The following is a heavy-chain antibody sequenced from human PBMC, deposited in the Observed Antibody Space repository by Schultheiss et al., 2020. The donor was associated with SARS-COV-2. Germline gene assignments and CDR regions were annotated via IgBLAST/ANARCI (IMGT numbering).Heavy chain of an antibody. D-gene: IGHD2-2*01. Sequence: LETLSLTCAVSGGSISSSNWWSWVRQPPGKGLEWIGEINHSGSTNYNPSLKSRVTISVDTSKNQFSLKLSSVTAADTAVYYCARGGYCSSTSCSIAGYYYYYGMDVWGQGTTVTVSS. CDR1: GGSISSSNW. J-gene: IGHJ6*02. V-gene: IGHV4-4*02. CDR2: INHSGST. CDR3: ARGGYCSSTSCSIAGYYYYYGMDV.